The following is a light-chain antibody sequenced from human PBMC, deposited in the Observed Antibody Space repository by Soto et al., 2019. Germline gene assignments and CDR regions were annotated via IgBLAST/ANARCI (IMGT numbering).Light chain of an antibody. CDR1: SSNIGANFD. CDR3: QTYDSRLIGWV. CDR2: ADT. Sequence: QAVLTQPPSVSGAPGQRVTISCTGSSSNIGANFDVQCYQHLPGTSPKLLIYADTYRPSGLPARFSGSRSCASASLAITGLHAGDEGDYYCQTYDSRLIGWVFGGGTQLTVL. V-gene: IGLV1-40*01. J-gene: IGLJ7*01.